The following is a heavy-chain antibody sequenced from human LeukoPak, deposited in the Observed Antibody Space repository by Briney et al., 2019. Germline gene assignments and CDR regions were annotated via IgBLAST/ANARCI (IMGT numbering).Heavy chain of an antibody. J-gene: IGHJ3*02. V-gene: IGHV4-59*01. CDR3: AIGWGFIAVTQGAFDI. D-gene: IGHD6-19*01. CDR2: IYYSGST. Sequence: PSETLSLTCTVSGGSISSYYWSWIRQPPGKGLEWIGYIYYSGSTNYNPSLKSRVTISVDTSKNQFSLKLSSVTAADTAVYYCAIGWGFIAVTQGAFDISRQGTMVTVSS. CDR1: GGSISSYY.